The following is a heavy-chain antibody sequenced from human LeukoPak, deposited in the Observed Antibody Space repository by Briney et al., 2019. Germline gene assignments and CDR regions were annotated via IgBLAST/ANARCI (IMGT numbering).Heavy chain of an antibody. CDR3: TTPIMGATRAGFGF. D-gene: IGHD1-26*01. CDR1: GFTSSNAL. J-gene: IGHJ4*02. V-gene: IGHV3-15*01. CDR2: IKSKTEGGKT. Sequence: PGGSLRLSCAASGFTSSNALMSWVREVSGKGREWVGRIKSKTEGGKTDYAAPVKGRFTISRDDSKNTLHLQMNSLKTEDTAVYYCTTPIMGATRAGFGFWGQGTLVTVSS.